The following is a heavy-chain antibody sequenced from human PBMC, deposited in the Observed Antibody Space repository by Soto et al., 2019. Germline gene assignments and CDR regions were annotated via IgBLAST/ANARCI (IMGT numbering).Heavy chain of an antibody. V-gene: IGHV1-3*01. CDR2: INAGSGDT. J-gene: IGHJ5*02. D-gene: IGHD3-10*01. CDR1: GYSFTNYF. Sequence: ASVKVSCKASGYSFTNYFMHWVRQAPGQGPEWMGWINAGSGDTKYSQKFQGRVTITRDTSASTAYMELSSLRSEDTAVYYCARSPPVFVWFDPWGQGTLVTVSS. CDR3: ARSPPVFVWFDP.